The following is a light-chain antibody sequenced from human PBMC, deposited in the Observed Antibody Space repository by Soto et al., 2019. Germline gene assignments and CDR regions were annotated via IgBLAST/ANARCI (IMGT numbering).Light chain of an antibody. CDR3: QQSYSTPFT. V-gene: IGKV1-39*01. Sequence: DIQMTQSPSSLSASVGDRVTITCRASQSISSYLNWYQQKPGKAPKLLIYAASSLQSGVPSRFSGSGSGTDFTLTISSLQPEASATYYCQQSYSTPFTFGGGTKVEIK. CDR1: QSISSY. CDR2: AAS. J-gene: IGKJ4*01.